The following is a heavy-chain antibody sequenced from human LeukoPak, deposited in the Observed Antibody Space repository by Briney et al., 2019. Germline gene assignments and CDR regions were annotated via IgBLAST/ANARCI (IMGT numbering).Heavy chain of an antibody. Sequence: KSSETLSLTCGVSGGSISSTNWYSWVRQPPGQGLEWIGEISLSGLTNYNPSLKSRVTMSLDESKNLLSLTLTSVTAADTAVYYCSRESGAFSPFGYWGQGTLVTVTS. V-gene: IGHV4-4*02. J-gene: IGHJ4*02. D-gene: IGHD1-26*01. CDR3: SRESGAFSPFGY. CDR2: ISLSGLT. CDR1: GGSISSTNW.